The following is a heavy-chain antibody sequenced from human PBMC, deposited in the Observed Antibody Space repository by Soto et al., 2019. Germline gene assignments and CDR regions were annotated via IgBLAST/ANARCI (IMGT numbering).Heavy chain of an antibody. J-gene: IGHJ4*02. Sequence: GASVKISCKASGYTLTTFWISWVRQAPGKGLEWMGWIDLKNGNTKDAQKFQGRVTMTTDTSTSTAYMELRSLRSDDTALYYCAKEYCDSSRCSLPDYWGQGALVTVSS. CDR3: AKEYCDSSRCSLPDY. V-gene: IGHV1-18*01. CDR2: IDLKNGNT. D-gene: IGHD2-2*01. CDR1: GYTLTTFW.